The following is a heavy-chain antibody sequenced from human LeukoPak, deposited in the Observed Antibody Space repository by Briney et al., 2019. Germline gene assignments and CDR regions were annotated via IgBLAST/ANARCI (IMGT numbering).Heavy chain of an antibody. CDR2: PYYRSQWYN. Sequence: SHTLSLPCASSGDSVSSNSAAWIWMRQSPSRALVWLGKPYYRSQWYNDYAEYVRNQITINPDTSNHQFAQQLNSLTPDDTALYYCARDRPDYDFCSGYYPTYSYYYMDVWGKGTTVTISS. J-gene: IGHJ6*03. V-gene: IGHV6-1*01. CDR1: GDSVSSNSAA. CDR3: ARDRPDYDFCSGYYPTYSYYYMDV. D-gene: IGHD3-3*01.